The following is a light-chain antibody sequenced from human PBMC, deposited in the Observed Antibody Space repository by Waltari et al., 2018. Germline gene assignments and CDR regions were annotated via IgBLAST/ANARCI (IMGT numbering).Light chain of an antibody. CDR3: QQSYSTPRT. J-gene: IGKJ1*01. CDR1: QSISSY. Sequence: DIQMTQSPSSLSASVGDRVTNTCRASQSISSYLTLYQQKPGKAPKLLIYAASSLQSGVPSRFSGSGSGTDFTLTISSLQPEDFATYYCQQSYSTPRTFGQGTKVEIK. V-gene: IGKV1-39*01. CDR2: AAS.